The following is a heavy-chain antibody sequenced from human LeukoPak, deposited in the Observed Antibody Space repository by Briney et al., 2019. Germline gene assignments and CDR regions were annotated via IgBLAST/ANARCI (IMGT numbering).Heavy chain of an antibody. CDR2: IYYTGST. V-gene: IGHV4-39*01. Sequence: SETLSLTCGVSGGSITSTNYWTWVRQPPGKGLEWIGNIYYTGSTQYNPSLKSRVTMSVDTSKNQFSLKLSSVTAADTAVYFCARLALRLVPEYWGQGTLVAVSS. CDR1: GGSITSTNY. D-gene: IGHD3-10*01. J-gene: IGHJ4*02. CDR3: ARLALRLVPEY.